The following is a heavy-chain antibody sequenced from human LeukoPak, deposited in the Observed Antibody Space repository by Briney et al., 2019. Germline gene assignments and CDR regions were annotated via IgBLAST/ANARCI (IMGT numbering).Heavy chain of an antibody. V-gene: IGHV3-30*18. Sequence: GRSLRLSCAASGFTFSSYGMHWVRQAPGKGLEWVAVISYDGSNKYYADSVKGRFTISRDNSKNTLYLQMNSLRAEDTAVYYCAKDGYSGSWLFDYWGQGTLVTVSS. CDR2: ISYDGSNK. CDR1: GFTFSSYG. CDR3: AKDGYSGSWLFDY. J-gene: IGHJ4*02. D-gene: IGHD6-13*01.